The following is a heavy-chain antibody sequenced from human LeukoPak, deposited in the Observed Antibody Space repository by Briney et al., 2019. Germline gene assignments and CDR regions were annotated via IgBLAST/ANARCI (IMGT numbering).Heavy chain of an antibody. J-gene: IGHJ3*02. D-gene: IGHD2-2*02. Sequence: SETLSLTCTVSGDSISSSSYYWGWIRQPPGKGLEWIGSIYYSGSTYYNPSLKSRVTISVDTSKNQFSLKLSSVTAADTAVYYCARPYCHSTNCYKFDAFDIWGQGTMVTVSS. V-gene: IGHV4-39*01. CDR1: GDSISSSSYY. CDR2: IYYSGST. CDR3: ARPYCHSTNCYKFDAFDI.